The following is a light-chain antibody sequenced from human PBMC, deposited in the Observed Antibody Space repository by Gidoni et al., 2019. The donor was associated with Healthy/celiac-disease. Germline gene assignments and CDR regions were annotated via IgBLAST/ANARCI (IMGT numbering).Light chain of an antibody. CDR2: AAS. CDR1: PSISNY. CDR3: QQSYSTPLT. J-gene: IGKJ4*01. Sequence: IQMSQLPSSLSASVGDSVPITCRASPSISNYSNCYQRKRGKAPKLLIYAASSLQNGVPTRFSGSGAGTDFTLTISSQQAEDLATYYWQQSYSTPLTFGGGTRVEIK. V-gene: IGKV1-39*01.